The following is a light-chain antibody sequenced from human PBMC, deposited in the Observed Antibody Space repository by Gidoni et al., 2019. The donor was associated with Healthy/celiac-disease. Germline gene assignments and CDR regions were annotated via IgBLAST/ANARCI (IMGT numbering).Light chain of an antibody. CDR3: QQYNSYSIT. J-gene: IGKJ5*01. V-gene: IGKV1-5*03. CDR2: KAS. Sequence: DIQMTQSPYTLSASVEDRVTITCRASQSISSWLAWYQQKPGKPPKLLIYKASSLESGVPSRFSGSGSGTEFTLTISSLQADDFATYYCQQYNSYSITFGQXTKLEIK. CDR1: QSISSW.